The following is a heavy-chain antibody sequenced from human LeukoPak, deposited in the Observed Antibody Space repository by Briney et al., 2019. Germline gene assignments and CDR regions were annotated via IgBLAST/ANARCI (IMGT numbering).Heavy chain of an antibody. CDR2: IDPSGST. V-gene: IGHV4-59*01. D-gene: IGHD3-9*01. J-gene: IGHJ6*02. Sequence: SETLSLTCVVSAGSISPYYWSWIRQSPGKGLEWIGYIDPSGSTSYNPSLKSRVTIFVDTSKNLFSLILTSVTASDTAIYYCAQDTWLPPSIPWYYYGMAAWAKGPRSPSP. CDR1: AGSISPYY. CDR3: AQDTWLPPSIPWYYYGMAA.